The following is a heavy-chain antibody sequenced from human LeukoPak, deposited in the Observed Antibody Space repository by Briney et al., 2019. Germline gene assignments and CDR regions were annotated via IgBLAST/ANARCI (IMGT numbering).Heavy chain of an antibody. CDR2: INPNSGGT. V-gene: IGHV1-2*02. Sequence: GASVKVSCKASGYTFTGYYMHWVRQAPGQGLEWMGWINPNSGGTNYAQKFQGRVTMTRDTSISTAYMELSRLRSDDTAVYYCATLRVELLRDWFDPWSQGTLVTVSS. CDR3: ATLRVELLRDWFDP. CDR1: GYTFTGYY. J-gene: IGHJ5*02. D-gene: IGHD1-7*01.